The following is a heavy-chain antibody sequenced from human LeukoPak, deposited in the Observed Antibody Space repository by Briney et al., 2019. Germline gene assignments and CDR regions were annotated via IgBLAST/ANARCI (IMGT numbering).Heavy chain of an antibody. CDR1: GVTFSRYE. J-gene: IGHJ4*02. V-gene: IGHV3-48*03. CDR2: IITTGDRI. CDR3: VRDTKDY. D-gene: IGHD2-8*01. Sequence: LGGSLRLSCIASGVTFSRYETNWVCQAPGKGLEWIAYIITTGDRIQYADSVKGRFTISRDNTKNSLYLQLNSLRADDTAIYYCVRDTKDYWGQGTLVTVSS.